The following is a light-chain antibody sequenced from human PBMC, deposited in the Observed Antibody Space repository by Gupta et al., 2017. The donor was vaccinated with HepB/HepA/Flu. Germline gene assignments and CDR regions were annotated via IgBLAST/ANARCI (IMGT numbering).Light chain of an antibody. Sequence: QSALTQTRSVSGSPGQSVTISCPGTSSDVGGYNYVSWYQQHPGKAPKFMIYDVSKRPSGVPDRFSGSKSGNTASLTISGLQAEDEADYYCCSYAGSNNWVFGGGTKLTVL. V-gene: IGLV2-11*01. J-gene: IGLJ3*02. CDR1: SSDVGGYNY. CDR2: DVS. CDR3: CSYAGSNNWV.